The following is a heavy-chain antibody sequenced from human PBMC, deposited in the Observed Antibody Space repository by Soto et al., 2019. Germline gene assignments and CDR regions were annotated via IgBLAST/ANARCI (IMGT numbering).Heavy chain of an antibody. V-gene: IGHV3-23*01. D-gene: IGHD6-13*01. J-gene: IGHJ4*02. Sequence: GGSLRLSCAASGFTFSSYAMNWVRQAPGKGLEWVSAISGSGGSTYYADSVKGRFTISRDNSKNTLYLQMNSLRAEDTAVYYCAKTPALYSSSWYGYYFDYWGQGTLVTVSS. CDR1: GFTFSSYA. CDR3: AKTPALYSSSWYGYYFDY. CDR2: ISGSGGST.